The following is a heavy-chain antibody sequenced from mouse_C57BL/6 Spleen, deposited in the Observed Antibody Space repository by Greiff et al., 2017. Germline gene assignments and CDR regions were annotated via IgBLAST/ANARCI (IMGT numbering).Heavy chain of an antibody. CDR3: ARGGFTTVVADY. D-gene: IGHD1-1*01. CDR1: GFTFSDYG. J-gene: IGHJ4*01. V-gene: IGHV5-17*01. CDR2: ISSGSSTI. Sequence: EVHLVESGGGLVKPGGSLKLSCAASGFTFSDYGMHWVRQAPEKGLEWVAYISSGSSTIYYADTVKGRFTISRDNAKNTLFLQMTSLRSEDTAMYYCARGGFTTVVADYWGQGTSVTVSS.